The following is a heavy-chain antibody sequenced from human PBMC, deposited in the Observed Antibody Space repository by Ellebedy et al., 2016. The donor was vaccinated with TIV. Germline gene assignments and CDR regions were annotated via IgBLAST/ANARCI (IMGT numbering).Heavy chain of an antibody. CDR2: VNHSGRT. J-gene: IGHJ4*02. Sequence: MPGGSLRLSCAVYGGSFSGYYWTWIRQPPGKGLEWIGAVNHSGRTNYNPSLRTRVTISVDTSKNQFSLKLPSVTAADTAVYYCARGRRWGDYWGQGTLVTVSS. CDR1: GGSFSGYY. D-gene: IGHD3-16*01. V-gene: IGHV4-34*01. CDR3: ARGRRWGDY.